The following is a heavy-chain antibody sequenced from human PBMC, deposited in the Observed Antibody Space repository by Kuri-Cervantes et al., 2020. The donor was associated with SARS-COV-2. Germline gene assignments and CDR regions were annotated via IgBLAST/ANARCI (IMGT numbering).Heavy chain of an antibody. CDR2: IRNKAYGGTT. J-gene: IGHJ4*02. Sequence: GESLKISCAASGFTFSDYYMSCVRQAPGKGLEWVGFIRNKAYGGTTEYAASVKGRFTISRDDSKSIAYLQMNSLKTEDTAVYYCTRENFWSGYSDYWGQGTLVTVSS. CDR1: GFTFSDYY. D-gene: IGHD3-3*01. V-gene: IGHV3-71*01. CDR3: TRENFWSGYSDY.